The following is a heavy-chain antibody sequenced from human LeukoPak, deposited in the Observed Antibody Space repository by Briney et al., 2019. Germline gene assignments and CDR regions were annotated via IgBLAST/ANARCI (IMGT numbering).Heavy chain of an antibody. D-gene: IGHD3-22*01. Sequence: GGSLRLSCAASGFTFSSYAMSWVRQAPGKGLEWVSAISGSGLSTYYADSVKGRFTISRDNSQNTLYLQMNSLRAEDTAAYYCAKTLSSGYLFDYWGQGTLVTVSS. CDR3: AKTLSSGYLFDY. J-gene: IGHJ4*02. CDR2: ISGSGLST. CDR1: GFTFSSYA. V-gene: IGHV3-23*01.